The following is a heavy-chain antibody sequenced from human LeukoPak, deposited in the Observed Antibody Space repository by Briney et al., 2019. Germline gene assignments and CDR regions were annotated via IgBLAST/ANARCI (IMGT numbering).Heavy chain of an antibody. D-gene: IGHD3-16*01. CDR1: GFTFNRYA. CDR3: AKVLRAGARLPWGYGMDG. J-gene: IGHJ6*02. Sequence: GRSLRLSCAASGFTFNRYAMRWVRQAPGKGLVYGSVISGSGDSTFSGESGKGRFTTSRANTKNALYLQMNSLRAEDTAIYYCAKVLRAGARLPWGYGMDGWGQGTTVTVSS. CDR2: ISGSGDST. V-gene: IGHV3-23*01.